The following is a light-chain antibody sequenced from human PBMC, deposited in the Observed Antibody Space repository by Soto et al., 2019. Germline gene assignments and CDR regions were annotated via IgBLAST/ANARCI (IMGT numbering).Light chain of an antibody. CDR1: QSVSSRD. Sequence: EIVLTQSPGTLSLSPGERATLSCRASQSVSSRDLAWYQQKPGQAPRLLIYGASSRATGIPDRFSGSGSGTDFTLTISRLEPEDFAVYYCQQYGSSPITFGQGTKLEIK. J-gene: IGKJ2*01. CDR3: QQYGSSPIT. CDR2: GAS. V-gene: IGKV3-20*01.